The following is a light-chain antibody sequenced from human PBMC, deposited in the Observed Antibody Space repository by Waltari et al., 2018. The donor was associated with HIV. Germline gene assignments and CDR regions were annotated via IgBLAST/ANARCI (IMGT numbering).Light chain of an antibody. V-gene: IGLV1-47*01. J-gene: IGLJ3*02. CDR2: RNN. Sequence: QSVLTQPPSASGTPGQRVTISCSGSSSNIGSNYVYWYQQLPGTAPKLLIYRNNQRPSGFPDRLSGSKSGTSASLAISGLLSEDEADYYCAAWDDSLSGLVFGGGTKLTVL. CDR3: AAWDDSLSGLV. CDR1: SSNIGSNY.